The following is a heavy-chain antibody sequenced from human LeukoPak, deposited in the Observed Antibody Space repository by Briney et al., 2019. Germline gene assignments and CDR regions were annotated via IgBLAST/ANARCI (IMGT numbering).Heavy chain of an antibody. CDR2: VSHDGGA. CDR1: GGPFSDFC. J-gene: IGHJ5*02. D-gene: IGHD2-15*01. V-gene: IGHV4-34*01. Sequence: SETLSLTCSLNGGPFSDFCWSWIRQAPEKGLEWIGGVSHDGGAFYNPSLKSRLTVSLDTSRNRFSLKVKAVTVADTAIYYCARGPYSTVTPFAHFDPWGQGALVTVST. CDR3: ARGPYSTVTPFAHFDP.